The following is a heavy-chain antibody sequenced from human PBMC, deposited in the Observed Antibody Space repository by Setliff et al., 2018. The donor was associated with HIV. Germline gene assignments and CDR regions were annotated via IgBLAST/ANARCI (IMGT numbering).Heavy chain of an antibody. Sequence: SETLSLTCTVSGGSISSHHWSWIRQPPGKGLEWIGSIYNSGSTNYNPSLTSRVTISVDTSRNHLFLKLTSVTTADTAVYFCAKSSPSIGYITDCWGQGAPVTVSS. CDR3: AKSSPSIGYITDC. J-gene: IGHJ4*02. V-gene: IGHV4-59*11. CDR1: GGSISSHH. D-gene: IGHD5-12*01. CDR2: IYNSGST.